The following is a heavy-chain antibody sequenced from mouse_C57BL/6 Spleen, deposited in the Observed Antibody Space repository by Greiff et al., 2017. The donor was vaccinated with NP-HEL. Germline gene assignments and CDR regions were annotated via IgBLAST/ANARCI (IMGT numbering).Heavy chain of an antibody. CDR1: GYTFTDYY. D-gene: IGHD2-5*01. Sequence: EVQLQQSGPVLVKPGASVKMSCKASGYTFTDYYMNWVKQSHGKSLEWIGVINPYNGGTSYNQKFKGKATLTVDKSSSTAYMELNSLTSEDSAVYYCARDYSNYFDYGGQGTTLTVSS. V-gene: IGHV1-19*01. J-gene: IGHJ2*01. CDR3: ARDYSNYFDY. CDR2: INPYNGGT.